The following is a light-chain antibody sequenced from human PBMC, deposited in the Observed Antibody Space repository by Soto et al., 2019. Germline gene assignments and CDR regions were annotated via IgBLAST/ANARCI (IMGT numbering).Light chain of an antibody. Sequence: QSVLTQPPSVSRSPGQSVAISCPGTSSVVGSYNRVSWYQQPPGTAPKLMIYDVSNRPSGVPDRFSGSKSGNTASLTISGLQAEDEADYYCSSYTSSSTYVFGSGTKVTVL. CDR1: SSVVGSYNR. V-gene: IGLV2-18*02. CDR2: DVS. J-gene: IGLJ1*01. CDR3: SSYTSSSTYV.